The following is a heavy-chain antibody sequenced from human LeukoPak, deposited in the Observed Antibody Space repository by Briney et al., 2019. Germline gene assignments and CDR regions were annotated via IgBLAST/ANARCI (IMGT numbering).Heavy chain of an antibody. CDR3: ARDLTGSRTFDY. CDR2: ISSSSSYI. Sequence: GGSLRLSCAASASGFAFSSYSMNWVRQAPGKGLEWVSSISSSSSYIYCADSLKGRFTISRDNAKNSLYLQMNSLRAEDTAVYYCARDLTGSRTFDYWGQGTLVTVSS. J-gene: IGHJ4*02. CDR1: GFAFSSYS. D-gene: IGHD1-26*01. V-gene: IGHV3-21*01.